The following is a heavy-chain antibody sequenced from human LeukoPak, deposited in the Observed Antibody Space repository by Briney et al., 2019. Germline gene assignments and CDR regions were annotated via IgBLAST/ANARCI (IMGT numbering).Heavy chain of an antibody. J-gene: IGHJ5*02. V-gene: IGHV1-8*01. Sequence: ASVKVSCKASGYTFTSYDINWVRQATGQGLEWMGWMNPNSGNTGYAQKFQGRVTMTRNTSISTAYMELSSLRSEDTAVYYCARGVDYDILTTGNWFDPWGQGALVTVSS. D-gene: IGHD3-9*01. CDR3: ARGVDYDILTTGNWFDP. CDR2: MNPNSGNT. CDR1: GYTFTSYD.